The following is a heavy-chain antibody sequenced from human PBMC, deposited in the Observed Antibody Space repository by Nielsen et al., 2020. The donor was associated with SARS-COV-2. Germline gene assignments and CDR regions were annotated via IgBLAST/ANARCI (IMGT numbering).Heavy chain of an antibody. J-gene: IGHJ2*01. CDR3: AREKRDSYDSTGYFDL. Sequence: ASVKVSCKASGYTFTNNYMHWVRQAPGQGLEWMGLINPTNGGTTYAQKFQGRVTITRDTSASTAYMALSSLRSEDTAEYYCAREKRDSYDSTGYFDLWGRGTLVTVSS. CDR2: INPTNGGT. D-gene: IGHD3-22*01. V-gene: IGHV1-46*01. CDR1: GYTFTNNY.